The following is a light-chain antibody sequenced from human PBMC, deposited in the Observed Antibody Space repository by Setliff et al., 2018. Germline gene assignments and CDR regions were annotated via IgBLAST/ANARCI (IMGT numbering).Light chain of an antibody. J-gene: IGKJ4*01. Sequence: IVLTQSPGILSLSPGEGATLSCRASQSVNNNFVAWYRQMPGQAPRLLIYGASNRATGVPARFSGSGSGTEFTLTISRLEPEDFGVYYCQQYGSSLGLSFGGGTKVDIK. CDR1: QSVNNNF. V-gene: IGKV3-20*01. CDR3: QQYGSSLGLS. CDR2: GAS.